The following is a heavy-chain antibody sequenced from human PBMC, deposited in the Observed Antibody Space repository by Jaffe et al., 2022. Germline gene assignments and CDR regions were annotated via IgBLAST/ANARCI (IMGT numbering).Heavy chain of an antibody. Sequence: QVQLQESGPGLVKPSETLSLTCAVSGYSISSGYYWGWIRQPPGKGLEWIGSIYHSGSTYYNPSLKSRVTISVDTSKNQFSLKLSSVTAADTAVYYCARHGYYDYVWGSYRLDDAFDIWGQGTMVTVSS. CDR2: IYHSGST. V-gene: IGHV4-38-2*01. D-gene: IGHD3-16*02. J-gene: IGHJ3*02. CDR1: GYSISSGYY. CDR3: ARHGYYDYVWGSYRLDDAFDI.